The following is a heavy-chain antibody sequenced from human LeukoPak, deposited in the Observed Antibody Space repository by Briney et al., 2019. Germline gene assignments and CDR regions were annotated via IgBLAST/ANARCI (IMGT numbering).Heavy chain of an antibody. D-gene: IGHD4-17*01. V-gene: IGHV2-70*04. CDR1: GFSLSTNEMR. J-gene: IGHJ4*02. Sequence: SGPALVKPTQTLTLTCTFSGFSLSTNEMRVSWVRQPPGKALEWLARIDWDDDKFYRTSLKTRLTISKDTSKNRVVLTMTDMDPVGTATYYCARTTAVATFDYWGQGTLVTVSS. CDR3: ARTTAVATFDY. CDR2: IDWDDDK.